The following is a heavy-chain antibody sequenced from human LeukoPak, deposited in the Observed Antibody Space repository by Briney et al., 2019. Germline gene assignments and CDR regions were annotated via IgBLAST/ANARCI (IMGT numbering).Heavy chain of an antibody. D-gene: IGHD4/OR15-4a*01. V-gene: IGHV4-39*01. CDR3: ARRETLSAGGAHYYGDY. Sequence: PSETLSLTCTVSGGSMSSSSYFWGWIRQPPGKGLEWIGSTHYTGSANYNPSPKSRVTISVDTSKNQFSLRLSSVTAADTAIYYCARRETLSAGGAHYYGDYWGQGTLVTVSS. J-gene: IGHJ4*02. CDR1: GGSMSSSSYF. CDR2: THYTGSA.